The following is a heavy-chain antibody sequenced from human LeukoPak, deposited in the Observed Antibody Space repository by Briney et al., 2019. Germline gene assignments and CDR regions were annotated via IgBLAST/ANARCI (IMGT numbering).Heavy chain of an antibody. CDR2: IYTSGST. J-gene: IGHJ4*02. CDR1: GGSISSGSYY. CDR3: ARDRLGYCSGGSCYPDY. D-gene: IGHD2-15*01. V-gene: IGHV4-61*02. Sequence: PSQTLSLTCTVSGGSISSGSYYWSWIRQPAGKGLEWIGRIYTSGSTNYNPSLKSRVTISVDTSKNQFSLKLSSVTAADTAVYYCARDRLGYCSGGSCYPDYWGQGTLVTVSS.